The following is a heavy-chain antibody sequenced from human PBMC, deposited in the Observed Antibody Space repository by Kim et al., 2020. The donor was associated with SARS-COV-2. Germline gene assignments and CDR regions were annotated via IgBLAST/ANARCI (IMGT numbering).Heavy chain of an antibody. CDR3: ARSIGYDSYYYYGIDV. D-gene: IGHD5-12*01. Sequence: KFQGRVTITADESTSTAYMELSSLRSEDTAVYYCARSIGYDSYYYYGIDVWGQGTTVTVSS. J-gene: IGHJ6*02. V-gene: IGHV1-69*01.